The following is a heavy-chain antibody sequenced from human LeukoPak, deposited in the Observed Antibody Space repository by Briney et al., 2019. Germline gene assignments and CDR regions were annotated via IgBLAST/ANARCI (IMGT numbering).Heavy chain of an antibody. Sequence: PSETLSLTCTVSGGSISYYYWSWIRRSAGKGLEWIGHMYPSGNTNYNPSLRGRVTMSVDTSKNQFSLSLTSVTAADTAVYYCARGYSGSSIPAWGQGTLVTVSS. CDR3: ARGYSGSSIPA. D-gene: IGHD1-26*01. CDR1: GGSISYYY. J-gene: IGHJ5*02. CDR2: MYPSGNT. V-gene: IGHV4-4*07.